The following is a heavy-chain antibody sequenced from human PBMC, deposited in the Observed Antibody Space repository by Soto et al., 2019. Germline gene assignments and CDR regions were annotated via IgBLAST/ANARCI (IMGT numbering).Heavy chain of an antibody. CDR2: IYYSAST. CDR1: GGSISSYY. D-gene: IGHD1-1*01. J-gene: IGHJ4*02. CDR3: ARWPQLDPRFDY. V-gene: IGHV4-59*08. Sequence: PSETLSLTCTVSGGSISSYYWSWIRQPPGKGLEWIGYIYYSASTNYSPSLKSRVTISVDTSKNQFSLNLSSVTAADTAVYYCARWPQLDPRFDYWGQGTLVTVSS.